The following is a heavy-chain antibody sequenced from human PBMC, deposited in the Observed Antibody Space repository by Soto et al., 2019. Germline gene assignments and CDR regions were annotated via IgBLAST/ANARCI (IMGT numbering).Heavy chain of an antibody. J-gene: IGHJ4*02. V-gene: IGHV4-61*01. Sequence: QVQLQESGPGLVKPSETLSLTCTVSGGSVSSGSYYWSWIRQPPGKGLEWIGYIYYSGSTDYNPSLMSRVTISVDTSKNQFSLKLSSVTTADTAVYYCARESSWSGWFPLWGQGTLVTVSS. CDR3: ARESSWSGWFPL. CDR1: GGSVSSGSYY. CDR2: IYYSGST. D-gene: IGHD6-19*01.